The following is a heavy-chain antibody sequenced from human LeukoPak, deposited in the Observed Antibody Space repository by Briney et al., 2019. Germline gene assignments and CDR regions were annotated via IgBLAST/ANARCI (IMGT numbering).Heavy chain of an antibody. Sequence: PGGSLRLSCAASGFTFSNYAMIWVRQAPGKGLECVSTLNGESTLTYYADSVKGRFTISRDNSKNTLYLQMSNVRPEDTAIYYCARNEAGYHYCIGVWGEGTTVTVSS. CDR1: GFTFSNYA. CDR3: ARNEAGYHYCIGV. V-gene: IGHV3-23*01. CDR2: LNGESTLT. D-gene: IGHD1-14*01. J-gene: IGHJ6*03.